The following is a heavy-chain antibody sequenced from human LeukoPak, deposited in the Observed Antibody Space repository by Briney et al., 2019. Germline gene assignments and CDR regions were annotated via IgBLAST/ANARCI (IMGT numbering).Heavy chain of an antibody. CDR1: GFTFGDYA. J-gene: IGHJ4*02. D-gene: IGHD2-2*01. CDR2: LRSKTYGGTT. V-gene: IGHV3-49*03. CDR3: STDLGYCISTSCPFDY. Sequence: PGGSLRLSCTASGFTFGDYALSWFRQAPGKGLEWVAFLRSKTYGGTTEYAASVKGRFTISRDDSKSIAYLQMNSLKTEDTAVYCCSTDLGYCISTSCPFDYWGQGTLVTVSS.